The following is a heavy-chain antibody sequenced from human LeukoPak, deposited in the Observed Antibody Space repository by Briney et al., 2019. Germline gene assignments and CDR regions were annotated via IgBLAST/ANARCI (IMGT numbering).Heavy chain of an antibody. CDR2: INPNSGGT. V-gene: IGHV1-2*02. CDR3: ARGYLVGADDAFDI. J-gene: IGHJ3*02. Sequence: ASVKVSCKASGYTFTAYYMHWVRQAPGQGLEWMGWINPNSGGTNYAQKFQGRVTMTRDTSISTAYMELSRLRSDDTAVYYCARGYLVGADDAFDIWGQGTMVTVSS. D-gene: IGHD1-26*01. CDR1: GYTFTAYY.